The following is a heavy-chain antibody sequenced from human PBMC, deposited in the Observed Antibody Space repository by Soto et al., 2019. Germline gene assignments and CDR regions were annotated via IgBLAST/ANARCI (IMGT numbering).Heavy chain of an antibody. CDR3: AREILPPYCSRDCYPYFDY. CDR1: GGTFSSDT. D-gene: IGHD2-21*02. J-gene: IGHJ4*02. Sequence: ASVKGACKASGGTFSSDTISWVRQAPGQGLEWMGRIIPILGIANYAQKFQGRVTITADNSRNTLFLQMNSLRTEDTAVYYCAREILPPYCSRDCYPYFDYWGQGALVTVSS. CDR2: IIPILGIA. V-gene: IGHV1-69*04.